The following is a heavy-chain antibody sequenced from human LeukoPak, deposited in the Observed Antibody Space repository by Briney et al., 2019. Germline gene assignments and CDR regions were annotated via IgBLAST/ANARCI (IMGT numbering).Heavy chain of an antibody. V-gene: IGHV4-30-4*01. CDR1: GGSISSGDYY. Sequence: SQTLSLTCTVSGGSISSGDYYWSWIRQPPGTGLEWIGYIYYSGSTNYNPSLKSRVTISVDTSKNQFSLKLSSVTAADTAVYYCARVNGIVGAIGYWGQGTLVTVSS. D-gene: IGHD1-26*01. CDR3: ARVNGIVGAIGY. J-gene: IGHJ4*02. CDR2: IYYSGST.